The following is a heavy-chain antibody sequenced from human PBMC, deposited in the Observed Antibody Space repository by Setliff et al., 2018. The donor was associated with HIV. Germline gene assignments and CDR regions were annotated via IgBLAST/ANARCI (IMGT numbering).Heavy chain of an antibody. CDR1: GYTFINYH. CDR2: ISASGINT. Sequence: ASVKVSCKASGYTFINYHTTWVRQAPGQGLEWVGSISASGINTNYTQGRVTMTTDISTSTAYMELRSLRSADSAVYYCARVPVSNYYYYMDVWGKGTTVTVSS. V-gene: IGHV1-18*01. J-gene: IGHJ6*03. CDR3: ARVPVSNYYYYMDV.